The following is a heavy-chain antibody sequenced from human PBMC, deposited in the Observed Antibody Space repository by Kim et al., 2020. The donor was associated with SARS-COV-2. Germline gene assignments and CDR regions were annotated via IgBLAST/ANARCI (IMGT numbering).Heavy chain of an antibody. CDR2: IYPGDSDT. Sequence: GESLKISCKASGYNFASYWIGWVCQMPGKGLEWMGIIYPGDSDTRYNPSFQGQVTVSADKSIATTYLQWSSLKASDTAMYYCARRMIDAEVAGPDCWGQGTQVTVSS. V-gene: IGHV5-51*01. D-gene: IGHD2-15*01. J-gene: IGHJ4*02. CDR1: GYNFASYW. CDR3: ARRMIDAEVAGPDC.